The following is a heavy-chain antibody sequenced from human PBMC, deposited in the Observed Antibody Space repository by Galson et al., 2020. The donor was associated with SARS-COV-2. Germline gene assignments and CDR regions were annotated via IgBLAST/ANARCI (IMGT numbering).Heavy chain of an antibody. CDR2: IDWDDDE. CDR3: ARIDSSGCRGNY. V-gene: IGHV2-70*11. D-gene: IGHD6-19*01. CDR1: GFSLSSSGMC. J-gene: IGHJ4*02. Sequence: QTLSLTCTFSGFSLSSSGMCVSWIRQPPGKALEWLARIDWDDDEYYSTSLKTRLTISKDTSKNQVVLTMTNMDPMVTATYYCARIDSSGCRGNYWGQGTLVTVSS.